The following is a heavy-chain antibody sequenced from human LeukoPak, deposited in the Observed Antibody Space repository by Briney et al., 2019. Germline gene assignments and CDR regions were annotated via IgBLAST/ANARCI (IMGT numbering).Heavy chain of an antibody. Sequence: PGGSLRLSCAVSGFTFSHAWMSWVRQAPGKGLEWVSGINWNGGSTGYADSVKGRFTISRDNAKNSLYLQMNSLRAEDTALYYCARDPSLRWGYSYFDYWGQGTLVTVFS. CDR3: ARDPSLRWGYSYFDY. CDR1: GFTFSHAW. V-gene: IGHV3-20*04. CDR2: INWNGGST. D-gene: IGHD2-21*01. J-gene: IGHJ4*02.